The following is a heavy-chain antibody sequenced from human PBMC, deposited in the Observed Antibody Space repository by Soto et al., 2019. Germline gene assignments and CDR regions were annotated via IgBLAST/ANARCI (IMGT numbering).Heavy chain of an antibody. CDR2: ISGSGGST. CDR1: GFTFSSYA. J-gene: IGHJ4*02. D-gene: IGHD2-2*01. V-gene: IGHV3-23*01. Sequence: GGSLRLSCAASGFTFSSYAMSWVRQAPGKGLEWVSAISGSGGSTYYADSVKGRFTISRDNSKNTLYLQMNSLRAEDTAVYYCAAPPRPYCSSTSCPDDYWGQGTLVTVSS. CDR3: AAPPRPYCSSTSCPDDY.